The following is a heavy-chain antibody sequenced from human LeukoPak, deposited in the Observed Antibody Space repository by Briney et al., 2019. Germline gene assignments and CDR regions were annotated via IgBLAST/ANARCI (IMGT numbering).Heavy chain of an antibody. CDR2: IYYSGST. J-gene: IGHJ4*02. Sequence: RPSETLPLTCTVSGGSISSSSYYWGWIRQPPGKGLEWIGSIYYSGSTYYNPSLKSRVTISVDTSKKQFSLKLSSVTAADTAVYYCARYLFRYDSSGYYLYYFDYWGQGTLVTVSS. CDR3: ARYLFRYDSSGYYLYYFDY. V-gene: IGHV4-39*01. CDR1: GGSISSSSYY. D-gene: IGHD3-22*01.